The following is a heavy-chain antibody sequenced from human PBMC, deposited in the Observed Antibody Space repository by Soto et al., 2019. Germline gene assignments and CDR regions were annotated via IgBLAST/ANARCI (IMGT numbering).Heavy chain of an antibody. D-gene: IGHD6-13*01. V-gene: IGHV3-13*01. Sequence: GESLKISCAASGFTFSSYDMHWVRQATGKGLEWVSAIGTAGDTYYPGSVKGRFTISRENAKNSLYLQMNSLRAGDTAADYCSRASYSSSWYAFDYWGQGTLVTVSS. CDR2: IGTAGDT. CDR3: SRASYSSSWYAFDY. J-gene: IGHJ4*02. CDR1: GFTFSSYD.